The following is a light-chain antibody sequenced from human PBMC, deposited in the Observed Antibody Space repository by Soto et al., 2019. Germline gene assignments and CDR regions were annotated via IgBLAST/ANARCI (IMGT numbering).Light chain of an antibody. Sequence: EILLTQSPGTLSLSPGERATLSCRASQSVSSRNLAWYQQKPGQAPRLLIYGASSRATGIPDRFSGSGSGTDFTLTISRLEPEDFAVYYCQHYGCSSLFGQGTRLEIK. J-gene: IGKJ5*01. CDR1: QSVSSRN. V-gene: IGKV3-20*01. CDR2: GAS. CDR3: QHYGCSSL.